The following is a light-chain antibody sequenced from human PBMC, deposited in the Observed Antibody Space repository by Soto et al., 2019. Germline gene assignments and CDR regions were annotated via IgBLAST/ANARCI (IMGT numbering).Light chain of an antibody. J-gene: IGKJ1*01. V-gene: IGKV3-11*01. Sequence: EIVLTQSPATLSLSPGERATLSCRASQSVSSYLAWYQQKPGQAPRLLIYDASNRATGIPTRFSGSGSGTAFTLTISSLVPEDFAVYYCQQRSNWPPLTFGQGTKVEIK. CDR1: QSVSSY. CDR3: QQRSNWPPLT. CDR2: DAS.